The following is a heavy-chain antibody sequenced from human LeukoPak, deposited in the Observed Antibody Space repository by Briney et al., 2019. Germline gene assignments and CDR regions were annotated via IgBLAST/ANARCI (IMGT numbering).Heavy chain of an antibody. CDR1: GFTFSSYA. D-gene: IGHD3-22*01. Sequence: TGGSLRLSCAVSGFTFSSYAMSWVRQAPGKGLEWVSAISGGGGSTYYADSVKGRFTISRDDSKNTLYLQMNSLRAEDTAVFYCAKDTDYYDSSEVFDFWGQGTLVTVSS. J-gene: IGHJ4*02. CDR2: ISGGGGST. CDR3: AKDTDYYDSSEVFDF. V-gene: IGHV3-23*01.